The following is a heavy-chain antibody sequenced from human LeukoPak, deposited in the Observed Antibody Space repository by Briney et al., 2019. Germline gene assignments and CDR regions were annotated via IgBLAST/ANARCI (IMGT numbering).Heavy chain of an antibody. CDR1: GFTFSSYS. V-gene: IGHV3-21*01. D-gene: IGHD6-13*01. Sequence: PGGSLRLSCAASGFTFSSYSMNWVRQAPGKGLEWVSSISSSSSYIYYADSVKGRFTISRDNAKNSLYLQMNSLRAEDTAVYYCARDLPVAAAGTFDYWGQGTLVTVSS. CDR2: ISSSSSYI. J-gene: IGHJ4*02. CDR3: ARDLPVAAAGTFDY.